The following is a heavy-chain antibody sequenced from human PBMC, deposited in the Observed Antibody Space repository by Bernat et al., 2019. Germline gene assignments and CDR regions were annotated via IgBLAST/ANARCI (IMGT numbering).Heavy chain of an antibody. CDR3: AREANWGYLLDY. J-gene: IGHJ4*02. D-gene: IGHD7-27*01. CDR1: GGSISSGGYY. CDR2: IYYSGST. Sequence: QVQLQESGPGLVKPSQTLSLTCTVSGGSISSGGYYWSWIRQHPGKGLEWIGYIYYSGSTYYNPSLKRRVTISVDTSKNPFSLKLSSVTAADTAVYYCAREANWGYLLDYWGQGTLVTVSS. V-gene: IGHV4-31*03.